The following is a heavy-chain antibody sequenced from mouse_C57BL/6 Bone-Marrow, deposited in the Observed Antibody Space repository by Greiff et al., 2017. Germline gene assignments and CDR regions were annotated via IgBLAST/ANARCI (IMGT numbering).Heavy chain of an antibody. CDR1: GYTFTAYY. Sequence: QVQLQQSGPELVKPGASVKISCKASGYTFTAYYINWVKQRPGQGLEWIGWIFPGSGSTYYNEKFKGKATLTVDKSSNTAYMLLSSLNSEDSAVYFCARKDYGKVCYAMDYWGQGTSVTVSS. D-gene: IGHD2-1*01. J-gene: IGHJ4*01. V-gene: IGHV1-75*01. CDR2: IFPGSGST. CDR3: ARKDYGKVCYAMDY.